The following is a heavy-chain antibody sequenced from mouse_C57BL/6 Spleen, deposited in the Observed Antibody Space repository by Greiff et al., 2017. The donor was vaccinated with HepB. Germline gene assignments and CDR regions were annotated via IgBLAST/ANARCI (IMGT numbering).Heavy chain of an antibody. D-gene: IGHD1-1*01. Sequence: EVHLVESGGGLVKPGGSLKLSCAASGFTFSSYAMSWVRQTPEKRLEWVATISDGGSYTYYPDNVKGRFTISRDNAKNNLYLQMSHLKSEDTAMYYCAREGTTGTLDYWGQGTTLTVSS. CDR3: AREGTTGTLDY. V-gene: IGHV5-4*01. CDR2: ISDGGSYT. CDR1: GFTFSSYA. J-gene: IGHJ2*01.